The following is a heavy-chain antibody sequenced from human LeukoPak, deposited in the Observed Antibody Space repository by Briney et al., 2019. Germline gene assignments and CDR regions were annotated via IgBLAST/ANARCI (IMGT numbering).Heavy chain of an antibody. CDR2: IYYSKNT. CDR1: GGSISSSSAY. V-gene: IGHV4-39*01. J-gene: IGHJ4*02. D-gene: IGHD5-18*01. Sequence: SETLSLTCTVSGGSISSSSAYWGWIRQPPGKGLEWIGSIYYSKNTYYNPSLKSRVTISADTSKNQFSLTLGSVSATDTAVYYCVSPRGFSYGYLDYWGQGTLVTVS. CDR3: VSPRGFSYGYLDY.